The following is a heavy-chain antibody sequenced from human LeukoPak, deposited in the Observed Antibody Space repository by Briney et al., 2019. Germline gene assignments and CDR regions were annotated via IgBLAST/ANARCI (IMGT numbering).Heavy chain of an antibody. Sequence: ASVKVSCKASGYTFISYYMHWVREAPGQGLEWMGIINPSGGSTSYAQKFQGRVTMTRDTSTSTVYMELSSPRSEDTAVYYCARGHSSSWQYNWFDPWGQGTLVTVSS. J-gene: IGHJ5*02. CDR3: ARGHSSSWQYNWFDP. D-gene: IGHD6-13*01. CDR1: GYTFISYY. V-gene: IGHV1-46*03. CDR2: INPSGGST.